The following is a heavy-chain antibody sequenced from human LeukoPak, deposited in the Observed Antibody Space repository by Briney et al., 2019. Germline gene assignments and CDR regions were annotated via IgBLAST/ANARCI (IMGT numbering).Heavy chain of an antibody. CDR3: AREGFYDFWSGYDVDC. CDR1: GGSISSGSYY. J-gene: IGHJ4*02. Sequence: PSETLSLTCTVSGGSISSGSYYWNWIRQPAGKGLEWIGRIYASGSTNYNPSLKSRVTMSVDTSKNQFSLKLSSVTAADTAVYSCAREGFYDFWSGYDVDCWGQGTLVTVSS. CDR2: IYASGST. D-gene: IGHD3-3*01. V-gene: IGHV4-61*02.